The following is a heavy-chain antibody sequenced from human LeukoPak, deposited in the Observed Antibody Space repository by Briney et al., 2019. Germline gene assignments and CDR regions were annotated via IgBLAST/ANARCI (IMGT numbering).Heavy chain of an antibody. D-gene: IGHD2-21*01. CDR3: IKERETYFGVVPLHN. V-gene: IGHV3-23*01. CDR1: GLTFSSYA. CDR2: ISGSGGST. J-gene: IGHJ4*02. Sequence: GGSVRLSCAASGLTFSSYANSWLRQAPGKGREWVSAISGSGGSTYYADSVKGRFTISRDNSKNTLYLQMNSLRAGDPDVYLCIKERETYFGVVPLHNRGEGTLVTVSS.